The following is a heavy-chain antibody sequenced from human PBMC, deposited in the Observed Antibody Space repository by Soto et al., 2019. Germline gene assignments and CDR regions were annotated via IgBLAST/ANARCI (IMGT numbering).Heavy chain of an antibody. V-gene: IGHV4-31*03. D-gene: IGHD6-13*01. CDR1: CGSISSGGYY. CDR2: IYYSGIT. J-gene: IGHJ4*02. Sequence: SETLSLTCTVSCGSISSGGYYWSWIRQHPGKGLEWIGYIYYSGITYYNPSLKSRVTISVDTSKNQFSLKLSSVTAADTAVYYCAGGIGVRAAAGLPYYFDYWGQGTLVTVSS. CDR3: AGGIGVRAAAGLPYYFDY.